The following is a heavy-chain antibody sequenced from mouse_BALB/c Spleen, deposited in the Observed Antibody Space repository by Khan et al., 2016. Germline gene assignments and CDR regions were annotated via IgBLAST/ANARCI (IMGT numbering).Heavy chain of an antibody. V-gene: IGHV1-4*01. D-gene: IGHD4-1*01. CDR1: GYTFTSYT. Sequence: QVQLQQSGAELARPGASVKMSCKASGYTFTSYTMHWIIQRPGQGLEWIGYINPSSGSTNYNQRFKDKATLTADKSSSTAYMQLSSLTSEDSAVXYWARSPGAGFDYWGQGTTLTVSS. CDR2: INPSSGST. J-gene: IGHJ2*01. CDR3: ARSPGAGFDY.